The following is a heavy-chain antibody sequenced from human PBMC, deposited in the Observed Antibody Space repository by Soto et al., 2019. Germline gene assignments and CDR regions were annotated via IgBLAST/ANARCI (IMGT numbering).Heavy chain of an antibody. V-gene: IGHV3-30*04. D-gene: IGHD3-22*01. Sequence: PGGSLRLSCAASGFNFSNYAMHWVRQTPGEGLEWVAIISYDGKSKDHADSVKGRFTISRDDSKNTLFLQMSSLKTEDTAVYYCGRRNYDASGYYLDYWGLGTLVTVSS. CDR2: ISYDGKSK. CDR3: GRRNYDASGYYLDY. J-gene: IGHJ4*02. CDR1: GFNFSNYA.